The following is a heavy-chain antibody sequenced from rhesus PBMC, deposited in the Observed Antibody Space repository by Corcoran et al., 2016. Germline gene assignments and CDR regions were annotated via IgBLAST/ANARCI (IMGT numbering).Heavy chain of an antibody. J-gene: IGHJ3*01. CDR3: ARRGNFDAFDF. Sequence: QLQLQESGPGLVKPSETLSLTCAVSGGSIYGYSWSWIHHPPGKGLEWIGDIDVNVAGTNYNPSIKSRVTIAKVTTKNQFSLNLRSVSAADTAVYYCARRGNFDAFDFWGQGLRVTVSS. CDR2: IDVNVAGT. V-gene: IGHV4-81*01. CDR1: GGSIYGYS.